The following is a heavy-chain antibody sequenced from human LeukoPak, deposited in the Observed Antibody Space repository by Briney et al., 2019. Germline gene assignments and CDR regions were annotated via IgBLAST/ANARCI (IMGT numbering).Heavy chain of an antibody. CDR1: GFTFSSHN. Sequence: GGTLRLSCAASGFTFSSHNMNWVRQAPGKGLEWVSYISSSSSTIYYADSVKGRFTISRDNAKNSLYLQMNSLRAEDTAVYYCAKVGMTTVTKGYFDLWGRGTLVTVSS. V-gene: IGHV3-48*04. J-gene: IGHJ2*01. CDR3: AKVGMTTVTKGYFDL. CDR2: ISSSSSTI. D-gene: IGHD4-17*01.